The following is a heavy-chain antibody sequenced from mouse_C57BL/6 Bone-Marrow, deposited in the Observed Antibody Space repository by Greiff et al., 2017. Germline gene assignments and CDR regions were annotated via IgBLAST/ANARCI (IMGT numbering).Heavy chain of an antibody. CDR2: IWSGGST. J-gene: IGHJ2*01. CDR3: ALTGTYYFDY. V-gene: IGHV2-2*01. CDR1: GFSLTSYG. D-gene: IGHD4-1*01. Sequence: VQLQQSGPGLVQPSQSLSITCTVSGFSLTSYGVHWVRQSPGKGLEWLGVIWSGGSTDYNASFISRLSISKDNSKSQVFFKMNSLQADDTAIDYCALTGTYYFDYWGQGTTLTVSS.